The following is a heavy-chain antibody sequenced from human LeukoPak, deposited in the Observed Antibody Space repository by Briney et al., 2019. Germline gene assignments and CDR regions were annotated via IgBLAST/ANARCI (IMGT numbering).Heavy chain of an antibody. CDR3: ARSQGYCSGGSCLQGDWFDP. CDR2: ISAYNGNT. CDR1: GYTFTSYG. D-gene: IGHD2-15*01. J-gene: IGHJ5*02. V-gene: IGHV1-18*01. Sequence: ASVKVSCTTSGYTFTSYGISGVRQAPGQGLEWMGWISAYNGNTNYAQKVQGRVTMTTNTSTSTAYMELRSLRSDDTAVYYCARSQGYCSGGSCLQGDWFDPWGQGTLVTVSS.